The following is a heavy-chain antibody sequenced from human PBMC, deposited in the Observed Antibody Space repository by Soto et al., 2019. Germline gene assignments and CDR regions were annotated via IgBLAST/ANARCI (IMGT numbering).Heavy chain of an antibody. D-gene: IGHD2-15*01. CDR3: AKERGDGVVVVAATPGAH. J-gene: IGHJ4*02. V-gene: IGHV3-30*18. Sequence: GGSLRLSCAASGFTFSSYGMHWVRQAPGKGLEWVAVISYDGSNKYYADSVKGRFTISRDNSKNTLYLQMNSLRAEDTAAYYCAKERGDGVVVVAATPGAHWGQGTLVTVSS. CDR1: GFTFSSYG. CDR2: ISYDGSNK.